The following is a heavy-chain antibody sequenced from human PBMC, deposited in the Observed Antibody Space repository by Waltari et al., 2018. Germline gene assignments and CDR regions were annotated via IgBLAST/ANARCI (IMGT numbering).Heavy chain of an antibody. CDR1: GGSISSGSYY. J-gene: IGHJ4*02. V-gene: IGHV4-61*09. D-gene: IGHD6-19*01. CDR2: IYTSGST. CDR3: ARSGVAVAGSIK. Sequence: QVQLQESGPGLVKPSQTLSLTCTVSGGSISSGSYYWSWIRQPAGKVLEWIGHIYTSGSTNYNPSLKSRVTISVDTSKNRFSLKLSSVTAADTAVYYCARSGVAVAGSIKWGQGTLVTVSS.